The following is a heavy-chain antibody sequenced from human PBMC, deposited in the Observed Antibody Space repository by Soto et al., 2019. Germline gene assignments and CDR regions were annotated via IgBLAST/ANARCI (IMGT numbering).Heavy chain of an antibody. V-gene: IGHV4-34*01. J-gene: IGHJ6*02. CDR1: GGSFSGYY. D-gene: IGHD3-3*01. CDR2: INHSGST. CDR3: ARGWVFLGVYYVLDV. Sequence: PSETLSLTCAVYGGSFSGYYWSWIRQPPGKGLEWIGEINHSGSTNYNPSLKSRVTISVDTSKNQFSLKLSSVTAADTAVYYCARGWVFLGVYYVLDVWGQGTTVTGSS.